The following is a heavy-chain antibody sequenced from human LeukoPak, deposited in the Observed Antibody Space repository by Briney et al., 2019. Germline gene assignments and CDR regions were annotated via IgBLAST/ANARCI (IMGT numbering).Heavy chain of an antibody. D-gene: IGHD6-19*01. CDR2: MNPNSGNT. Sequence: GASVKVSCKASGYTFTSYDINWVRQATGQGLEWMGWMNPNSGNTGYAQKFQGRVTMTRNISISTAYMELSSLRSEDTAVYYCARVSYSSGWYGVDYWGQGTLVTGSS. CDR1: GYTFTSYD. V-gene: IGHV1-8*01. CDR3: ARVSYSSGWYGVDY. J-gene: IGHJ4*02.